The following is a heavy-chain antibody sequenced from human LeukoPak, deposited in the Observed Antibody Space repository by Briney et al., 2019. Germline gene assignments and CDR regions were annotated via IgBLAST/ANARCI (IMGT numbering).Heavy chain of an antibody. CDR2: INWNGGST. CDR3: ARRESTYQNYYYFYYMDV. CDR1: GFTFDDYG. V-gene: IGHV3-20*04. J-gene: IGHJ6*03. Sequence: GGSLRLSCAASGFTFDDYGMSWVRQAPGKGLEWVSGINWNGGSTDYADSVKGRLTISRDNAKNSLYLQMDSLRAEDTALYYCARRESTYQNYYYFYYMDVWGKGTTVTVSS.